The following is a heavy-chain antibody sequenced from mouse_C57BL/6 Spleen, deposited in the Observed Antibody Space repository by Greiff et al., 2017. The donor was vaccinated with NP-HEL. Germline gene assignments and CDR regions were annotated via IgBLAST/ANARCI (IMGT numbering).Heavy chain of an antibody. CDR1: GYAFSSSW. Sequence: VKLQESGPELVKPGASVKISCKASGYAFSSSWMNWVKQRPGKGLEWIGRIYPGDGDTNYNGKFKGKATLTADKSSSTAYMQLSSLTSEDSAVYFCAYDGYFWFAYWGQGTLVTVSA. D-gene: IGHD2-3*01. V-gene: IGHV1-82*01. CDR2: IYPGDGDT. CDR3: AYDGYFWFAY. J-gene: IGHJ3*01.